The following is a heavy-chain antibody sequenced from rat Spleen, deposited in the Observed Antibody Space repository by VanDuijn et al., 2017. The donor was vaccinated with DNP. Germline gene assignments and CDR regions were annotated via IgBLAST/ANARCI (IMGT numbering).Heavy chain of an antibody. J-gene: IGHJ3*01. Sequence: EVQLVESDGGLVQPGRSLKLSCAASGFTFSDYYMAWVRQAPTKGLEWVATISYDGSSTYYRDSVKGRFTISRDNAKSTLYLQMDSLRSEDTATYYCARHGITTQNWFAYWGQGTLVTVSS. CDR1: GFTFSDYY. V-gene: IGHV5-29*01. CDR2: ISYDGSST. D-gene: IGHD1-10*01. CDR3: ARHGITTQNWFAY.